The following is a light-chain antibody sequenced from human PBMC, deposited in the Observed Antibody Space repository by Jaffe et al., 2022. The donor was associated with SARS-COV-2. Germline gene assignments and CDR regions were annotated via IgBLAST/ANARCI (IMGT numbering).Light chain of an antibody. J-gene: IGKJ4*01. CDR1: QSINSY. CDR3: QHRRSWPLT. V-gene: IGKV3-11*01. Sequence: EIVLTQSPATLSLSPGERATLSCRASQSINSYLAWYQQKPGQAPRLLIYDTSNRATGIPARFSGSGSGTDFTLTISNLEPEDFAVYYCQHRRSWPLTFGGGTKVEIK. CDR2: DTS.